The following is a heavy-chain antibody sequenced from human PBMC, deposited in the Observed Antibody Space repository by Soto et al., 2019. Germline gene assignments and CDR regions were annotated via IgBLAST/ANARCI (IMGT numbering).Heavy chain of an antibody. V-gene: IGHV1-3*04. D-gene: IGHD4-17*01. CDR1: GYIFTTYA. J-gene: IGHJ4*02. CDR2: INTVNGNT. Sequence: QVQLVQSGAEVKKPGASVKVSCEASGYIFTTYAMHWLRQAPGQRLEWMGWINTVNGNTKYSQKFQGRVTITSDTSANTAYMDLSSLISEDTAVYYCARDRGRDYGDHFDYWGQGTLVTVSS. CDR3: ARDRGRDYGDHFDY.